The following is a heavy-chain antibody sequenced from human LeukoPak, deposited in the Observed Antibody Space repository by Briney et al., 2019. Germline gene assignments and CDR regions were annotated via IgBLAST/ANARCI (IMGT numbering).Heavy chain of an antibody. V-gene: IGHV4-4*07. CDR1: GGSISSYY. CDR3: ARVQTNMVRGVIRLNWFDP. D-gene: IGHD3-10*01. CDR2: IYTSGST. J-gene: IGHJ5*02. Sequence: KPSETLSLTCTVSGGSISSYYWSWIRQPAGKGLEWLGRIYTSGSTNYNPSLKSRVTMSVDTSKNQFSLKLSSVTAADTAVYYCARVQTNMVRGVIRLNWFDPWGQGTLVTVSS.